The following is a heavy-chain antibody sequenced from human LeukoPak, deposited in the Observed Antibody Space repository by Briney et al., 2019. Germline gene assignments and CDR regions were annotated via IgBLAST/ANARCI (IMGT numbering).Heavy chain of an antibody. CDR1: GYSFSSYL. CDR2: IYPGGSDT. Sequence: KSGESLKISCKGSGYSFSSYLIGWVRQMPGKGLEWMGIIYPGGSDTRYSPSFQGQVTISADKSISTAYLQWSSLKASDTAMYYCARREAVATGFFDYWGQGTLVTVSS. D-gene: IGHD5-12*01. J-gene: IGHJ4*02. CDR3: ARREAVATGFFDY. V-gene: IGHV5-51*01.